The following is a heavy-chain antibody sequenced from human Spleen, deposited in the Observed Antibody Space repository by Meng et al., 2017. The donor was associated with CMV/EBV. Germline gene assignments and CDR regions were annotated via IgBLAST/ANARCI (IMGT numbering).Heavy chain of an antibody. J-gene: IGHJ4*02. Sequence: ASVKVSCKASGYTFISYYMHWVRQAPGQGLEWMGWINPNSGGTNYAQKFQGRVTTTRDTSISTAYMELSRLRSDDTAVYYCARDLTGTTGYWGQGTLVTVSS. CDR3: ARDLTGTTGY. D-gene: IGHD1-20*01. CDR2: INPNSGGT. V-gene: IGHV1-2*02. CDR1: GYTFISYY.